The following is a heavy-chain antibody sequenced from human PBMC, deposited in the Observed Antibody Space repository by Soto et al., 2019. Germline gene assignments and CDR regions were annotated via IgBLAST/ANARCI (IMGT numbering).Heavy chain of an antibody. V-gene: IGHV4-59*13. D-gene: IGHD1-26*01. Sequence: SETLSLTCTFSGGSISAYSWCWIWKPQGKGLEWIGHIYYSGTTNYSPSLKSRVSISIDTSKRQFSLNLRSVTAADTAVYYCARVGSGSYYDFNSFDPFGQG. CDR2: IYYSGTT. CDR3: ARVGSGSYYDFNSFDP. J-gene: IGHJ5*02. CDR1: GGSISAYS.